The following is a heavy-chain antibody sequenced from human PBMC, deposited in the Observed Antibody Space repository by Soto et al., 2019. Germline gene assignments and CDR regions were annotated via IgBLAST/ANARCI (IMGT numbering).Heavy chain of an antibody. J-gene: IGHJ6*03. CDR3: AREVAAAGYYYYYYMDV. D-gene: IGHD6-13*01. Sequence: GGSLRLSCAASGFTVSSNYMSWVRQAPGKGLEWVSVIYSGGSTYYADSVKGRFTISRDNSKNTLYLQMNSLRAEDTAVYYCAREVAAAGYYYYYYMDVWGKGTTVTVSS. V-gene: IGHV3-66*01. CDR2: IYSGGST. CDR1: GFTVSSNY.